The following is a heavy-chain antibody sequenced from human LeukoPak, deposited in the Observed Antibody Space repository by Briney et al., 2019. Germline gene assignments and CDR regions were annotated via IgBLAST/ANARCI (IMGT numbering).Heavy chain of an antibody. D-gene: IGHD3-22*01. Sequence: SGPVLVKPTETLTLTCTVSGFSLSNARMGVSWIRQPPGKALEWLAHIFSNDEKSYSTSLKSRLTISKDTSKSQVVLTMTNMDPVDTATYYCARGAYYYDSSGYYRRNYFDYWGQGTLVTVSS. V-gene: IGHV2-26*01. CDR3: ARGAYYYDSSGYYRRNYFDY. CDR2: IFSNDEK. CDR1: GFSLSNARMG. J-gene: IGHJ4*02.